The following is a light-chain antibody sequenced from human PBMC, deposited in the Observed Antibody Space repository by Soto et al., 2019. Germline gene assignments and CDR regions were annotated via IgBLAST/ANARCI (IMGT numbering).Light chain of an antibody. CDR1: QDIRND. V-gene: IGKV1-6*01. CDR3: LQDYNYPRT. Sequence: VLLPQTDSSLSVPVGERVTITCPASQDIRNDLGWYQQKPGKAPKLLIHAASILQSGVPSRFSGSGSHTDFTLTISSLQPEDFATYYCLQDYNYPRTFGQGTKVDIK. CDR2: AAS. J-gene: IGKJ1*01.